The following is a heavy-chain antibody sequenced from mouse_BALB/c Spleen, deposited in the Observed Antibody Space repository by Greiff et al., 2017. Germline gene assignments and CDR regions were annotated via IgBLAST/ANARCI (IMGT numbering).Heavy chain of an antibody. CDR1: GYTFTDYN. J-gene: IGHJ3*01. CDR2: IYTYNGGT. CDR3: AEIYSGSGGFAY. Sequence: VQLQQSGPELVKPGASVKISCKASGYTFTDYNMHWVKQSHGKSLEWIGNIYTYNGGTGYNQKFKSKAPLTVDNSSSPAYMELRSLTSEASAVFYCAEIYSGSGGFAYWGQGTLVTVSA. V-gene: IGHV1S29*02. D-gene: IGHD1-1*01.